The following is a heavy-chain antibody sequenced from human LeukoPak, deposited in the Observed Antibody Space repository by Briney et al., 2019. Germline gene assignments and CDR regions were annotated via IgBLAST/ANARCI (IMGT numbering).Heavy chain of an antibody. D-gene: IGHD4-11*01. CDR1: GGSISSGSYY. CDR2: IYTSGST. Sequence: PSQTLSLTCTVTGGSISSGSYYWGWIRQPAGKGLEWIGRIYTSGSTNYNPSLKSRVTISVDTSKNQFSLKLSSVTAADTAVYYCARDPDYSTDYYYYMDVWGKGTTVTVSS. V-gene: IGHV4-61*02. CDR3: ARDPDYSTDYYYYMDV. J-gene: IGHJ6*03.